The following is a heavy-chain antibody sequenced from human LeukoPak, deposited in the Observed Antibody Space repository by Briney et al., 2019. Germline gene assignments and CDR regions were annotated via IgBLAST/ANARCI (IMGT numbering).Heavy chain of an antibody. D-gene: IGHD4-17*01. CDR2: INHSGNT. V-gene: IGHV4-34*01. J-gene: IGHJ4*02. CDR3: ARESYGDYGHLN. Sequence: SETLSLTCAVYGGSFSGYYWSWIRQPPGKGLEWIGEINHSGNTNYNPSLKSRVTISVDTSKNQFSLKLSSVTAADTAVYYCARESYGDYGHLNWGQGTLVTVSS. CDR1: GGSFSGYY.